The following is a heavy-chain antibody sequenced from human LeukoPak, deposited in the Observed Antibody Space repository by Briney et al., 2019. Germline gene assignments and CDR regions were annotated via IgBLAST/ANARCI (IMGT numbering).Heavy chain of an antibody. Sequence: PSETLSLTCAVYGGSFSGYYWSWIRQPPGKGLEWIGSIYYSGSTYYNPSLKSRVTISVDTSKNQFSLKLSSVTAADTAVYYCARDGGAADIFDYWGQGTLVTVSS. D-gene: IGHD6-13*01. CDR2: IYYSGST. CDR3: ARDGGAADIFDY. J-gene: IGHJ4*02. CDR1: GGSFSGYY. V-gene: IGHV4-34*01.